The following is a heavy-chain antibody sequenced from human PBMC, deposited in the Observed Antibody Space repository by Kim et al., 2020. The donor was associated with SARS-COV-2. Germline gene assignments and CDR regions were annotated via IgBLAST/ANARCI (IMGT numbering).Heavy chain of an antibody. CDR2: ISYDGSNK. CDR3: ARDETEVIRFLEWLFQY. CDR1: GFTFSSYA. V-gene: IGHV3-30-3*01. Sequence: GGSLRLSCAASGFTFSSYAMHWVRQAPGKGLEWVAVISYDGSNKYYADSVKGRFTISRDNSKNTLYLQMNSLRAEDTAVYYCARDETEVIRFLEWLFQYWGQGTLVTVSS. D-gene: IGHD3-3*01. J-gene: IGHJ4*02.